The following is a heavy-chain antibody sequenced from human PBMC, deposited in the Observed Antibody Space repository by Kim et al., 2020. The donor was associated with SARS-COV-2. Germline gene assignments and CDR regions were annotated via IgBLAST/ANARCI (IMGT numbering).Heavy chain of an antibody. J-gene: IGHJ4*02. CDR1: GGSFSGYS. CDR3: SRGWPGY. V-gene: IGHV4-34*01. Sequence: SETLSLTCAVYGGSFSGYSWNWIRQSPGKGLEWVGQINDRGNTKYNPSLESRVTISIDTSKNQFSLKLRSVTAADTAVYFCSRGWPGYWGQGTLVTVSS. CDR2: INDRGNT.